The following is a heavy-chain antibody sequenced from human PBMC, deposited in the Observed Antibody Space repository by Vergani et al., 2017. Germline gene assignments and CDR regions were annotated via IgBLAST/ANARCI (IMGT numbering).Heavy chain of an antibody. CDR1: GGSISSSSYY. J-gene: IGHJ5*02. Sequence: QLQLQESGPGLVKPSETLSLTCTVSGGSISSSSYYWGWIRQPPGKGLEWIGSIYYSGSTYYNPSLKSRVTISVDTSKNQFSLKLSSVTAAATAVYYCARHEPIAVAGTWFDPWGQGTLVTVSS. D-gene: IGHD6-19*01. V-gene: IGHV4-39*01. CDR3: ARHEPIAVAGTWFDP. CDR2: IYYSGST.